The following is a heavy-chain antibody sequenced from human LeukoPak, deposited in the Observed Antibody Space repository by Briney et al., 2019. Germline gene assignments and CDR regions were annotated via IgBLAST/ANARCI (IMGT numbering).Heavy chain of an antibody. V-gene: IGHV3-23*01. J-gene: IGHJ5*02. CDR2: LGGSGDGQ. CDR3: AKGCQCPSGLSSWFDP. Sequence: GGSLRLSCSASGFTFTNYGMSWVRQAPGKGLEWVSGLGGSGDGQFYADSVEGRFTISRDIFNNIWYLQMNSLRAEDTAVYYCAKGCQCPSGLSSWFDPRGQGTLVAVSS. CDR1: GFTFTNYG. D-gene: IGHD1-14*01.